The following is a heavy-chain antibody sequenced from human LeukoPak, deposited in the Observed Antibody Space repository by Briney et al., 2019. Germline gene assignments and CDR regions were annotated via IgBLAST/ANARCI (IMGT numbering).Heavy chain of an antibody. CDR1: GFTFSSYA. CDR2: IGAGGTFT. CDR3: AKADWYDHGDY. Sequence: GGSLRLSCTASGFTFSSYAMNWVRQAPGKGLEWVSGIGAGGTFTYYADSVKGWFTISRDNSKNTLYLQMNSLRAEDTAVYYCAKADWYDHGDYWGQGTLVTVSS. D-gene: IGHD1-1*01. J-gene: IGHJ4*02. V-gene: IGHV3-23*01.